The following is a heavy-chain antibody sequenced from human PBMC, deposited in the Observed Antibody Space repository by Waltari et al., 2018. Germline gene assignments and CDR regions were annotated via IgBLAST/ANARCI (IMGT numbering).Heavy chain of an antibody. CDR3: AGGVYYYYYYMDV. D-gene: IGHD6-13*01. J-gene: IGHJ6*03. CDR1: GGSISSGSYY. Sequence: QVQLQESGPGLVKPSQTLSLTCTVSGGSISSGSYYWSWIRQPAGKGLEWIGRIYTSGNTNYHPTRKSRVTISVATSKNQFSLKLSSVTAADTAVYYCAGGVYYYYYYMDVWGKGTTVTVSS. V-gene: IGHV4-61*02. CDR2: IYTSGNT.